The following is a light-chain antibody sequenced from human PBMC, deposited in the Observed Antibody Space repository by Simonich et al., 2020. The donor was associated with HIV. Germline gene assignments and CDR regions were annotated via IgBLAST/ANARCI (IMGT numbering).Light chain of an antibody. Sequence: QSALTQPASVSGSPGQSITISCTGTCSDVGGYNYVSWYKQHPGKAPKIMIYDVSNRPSGVSNRFSCSKSGNTASLTISGLQGEDEADYYCSSYTSSSTLVFGGGTKLTVL. J-gene: IGLJ2*01. CDR1: CSDVGGYNY. CDR3: SSYTSSSTLV. V-gene: IGLV2-14*03. CDR2: DVS.